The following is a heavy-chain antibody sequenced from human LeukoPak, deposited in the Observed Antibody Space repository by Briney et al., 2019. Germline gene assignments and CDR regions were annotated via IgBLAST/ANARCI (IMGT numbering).Heavy chain of an antibody. V-gene: IGHV1-46*01. D-gene: IGHD1-26*01. CDR2: INPSGGST. CDR1: GYTFTGYY. CDR3: ARLSGSYYFGLDY. J-gene: IGHJ4*02. Sequence: GASVKVSCKASGYTFTGYYMHWVRQAPGQGLEWMGIINPSGGSTSYAQKFQDRVTMTRDTSTSTVYMELSSLKSEDTAVYYCARLSGSYYFGLDYWGQGTLVTVSS.